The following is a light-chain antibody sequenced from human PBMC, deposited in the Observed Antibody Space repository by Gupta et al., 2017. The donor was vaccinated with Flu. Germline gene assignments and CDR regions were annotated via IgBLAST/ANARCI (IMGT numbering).Light chain of an antibody. CDR2: AAS. V-gene: IGKV1-12*01. CDR1: QDISSW. J-gene: IGKJ4*01. Sequence: GDRVTITCRATQDISSWLAWYQQKPGKAPNFLIYAASSLQTGVPSRFSGSGSGTEFTLTISSLQAEDFATYYCQQAKGFPLTFGGGTKVEIK. CDR3: QQAKGFPLT.